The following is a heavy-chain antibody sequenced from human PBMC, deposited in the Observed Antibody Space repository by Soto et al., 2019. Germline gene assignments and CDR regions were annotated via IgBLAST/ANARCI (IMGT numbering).Heavy chain of an antibody. J-gene: IGHJ4*02. Sequence: EVQLLESGGGLVQPGGSLRLSCAASGFTFSSYAMSWVRQAPGKGLEWVSAFSGSGGSTYYADSVKGRFTISSDNSKDTLYLQMNSLRAEDTAVYYCAEVRGGGFWSGDLDYWGQGTLVTVSS. CDR1: GFTFSSYA. D-gene: IGHD3-3*01. CDR3: AEVRGGGFWSGDLDY. V-gene: IGHV3-23*01. CDR2: FSGSGGST.